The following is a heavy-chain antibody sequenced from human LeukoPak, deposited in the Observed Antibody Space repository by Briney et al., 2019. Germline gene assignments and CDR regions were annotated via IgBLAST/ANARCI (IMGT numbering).Heavy chain of an antibody. V-gene: IGHV3-48*01. J-gene: IGHJ3*02. CDR1: GSTFSSYS. D-gene: IGHD3-22*01. Sequence: GGSLRLSCAASGSTFSSYSMNWVRQAPGKGLEWVSYISSSSSTIYYADSVKGRFTISRDNAKNSLYLQMNSLRAEDTAVYYCARASSGRGAFDIWGQGTMVTVSS. CDR3: ARASSGRGAFDI. CDR2: ISSSSSTI.